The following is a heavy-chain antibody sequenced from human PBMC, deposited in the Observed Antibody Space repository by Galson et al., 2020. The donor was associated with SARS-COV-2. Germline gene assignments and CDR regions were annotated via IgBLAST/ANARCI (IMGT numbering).Heavy chain of an antibody. J-gene: IGHJ4*02. CDR2: IYWDDDK. Sequence: KMSGPPLLKPTQTLTLTSTFPWFSLSTRGVRVGWIRQPPGNALDWLAHIYWDDDKRYSPSLKSRLTIAKDTSKNQVVLTMTNMDPVDTATYYCAHRTGGWQNFYFDSWGQGNLVTVSS. CDR3: AHRTGGWQNFYFDS. D-gene: IGHD6-19*01. CDR1: WFSLSTRGVR. V-gene: IGHV2-5*02.